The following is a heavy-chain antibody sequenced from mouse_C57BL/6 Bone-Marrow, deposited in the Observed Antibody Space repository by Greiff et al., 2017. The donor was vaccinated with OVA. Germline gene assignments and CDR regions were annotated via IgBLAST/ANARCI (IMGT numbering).Heavy chain of an antibody. V-gene: IGHV1-52*01. Sequence: VQLQQPGAELVRPGSSVKLPCKASGYTFTSYWMHWVKQRPIQGLEWIGNIDPSDSETHYNQKFKDKATLTVDKSSSTAYMQLSSLTSEDSAVYYCALFITTRDYWGQGTTLTVSS. D-gene: IGHD1-1*01. CDR3: ALFITTRDY. J-gene: IGHJ2*01. CDR2: IDPSDSET. CDR1: GYTFTSYW.